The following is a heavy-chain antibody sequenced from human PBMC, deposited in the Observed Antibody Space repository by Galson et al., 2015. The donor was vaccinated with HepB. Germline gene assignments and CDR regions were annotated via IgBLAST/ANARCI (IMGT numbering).Heavy chain of an antibody. V-gene: IGHV3-30*02. CDR1: GFTFSSYG. Sequence: SLRLSCAASGFTFSSYGMHWVRQAPGKGLEWVAFIRYDRYDTYYADSVKGRFTISRDNSKNTLYLQMDSLRAEDTAVYYCAKEGYWGQGSLVTVSS. J-gene: IGHJ4*02. CDR2: IRYDRYDT. CDR3: AKEGY.